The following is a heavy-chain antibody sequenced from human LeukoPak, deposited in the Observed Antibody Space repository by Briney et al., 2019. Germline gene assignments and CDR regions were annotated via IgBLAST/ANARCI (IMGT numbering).Heavy chain of an antibody. J-gene: IGHJ5*02. V-gene: IGHV4-39*01. CDR3: ARYGHYEFDP. CDR1: GGSISSSSYY. D-gene: IGHD4-17*01. Sequence: KPSETLSLTCTVSGGSISSSSYYWGWIRQPPGKGLEWIGSIYYSGSTYYNPSLKSRVTISVDTSKNQFSLKLSSVTAADTAVYYCARYGHYEFDPWGQGTLVTVSS. CDR2: IYYSGST.